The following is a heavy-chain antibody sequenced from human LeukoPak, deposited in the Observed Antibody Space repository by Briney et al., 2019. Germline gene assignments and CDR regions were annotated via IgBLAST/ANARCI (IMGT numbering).Heavy chain of an antibody. D-gene: IGHD3-9*01. V-gene: IGHV3-23*01. CDR3: AKDRFNYDILTGAFQH. Sequence: PGGSLRLSCAASGLTFSSYAMSWVRQAPGKGLEWVSAISGSGGSTYYADSVKGRFTISRDNSKNTLYLQMNSLRAEDTAVYYCAKDRFNYDILTGAFQHWGQGTLVTVSS. CDR2: ISGSGGST. J-gene: IGHJ1*01. CDR1: GLTFSSYA.